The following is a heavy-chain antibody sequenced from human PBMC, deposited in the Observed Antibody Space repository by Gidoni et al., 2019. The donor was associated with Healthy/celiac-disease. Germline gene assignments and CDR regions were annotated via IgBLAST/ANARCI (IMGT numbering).Heavy chain of an antibody. CDR2: IYPGDSDT. Sequence: LEWMGIIYPGDSDTRYSPSFQGQVTISADKSISTAYLQWSSLKASDTAMYYCAGYGDYGYFQHWGQGTLVTVSS. V-gene: IGHV5-51*01. CDR3: AGYGDYGYFQH. D-gene: IGHD4-17*01. J-gene: IGHJ1*01.